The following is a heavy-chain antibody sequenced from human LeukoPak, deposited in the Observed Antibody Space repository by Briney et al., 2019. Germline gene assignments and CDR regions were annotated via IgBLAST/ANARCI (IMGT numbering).Heavy chain of an antibody. V-gene: IGHV3-23*01. J-gene: IGHJ4*02. Sequence: PGGSLRLSCAASGFTFSGYAMTWVRQAPGEGLEWVANISGPGSTTYYADSVKGRFTLSRDNSQNTLYLQMNSLRAEDTAIYYCAKGLLTKTHGISWDPFDSWGQGTLVSVSS. CDR2: ISGPGSTT. CDR3: AKGLLTKTHGISWDPFDS. CDR1: GFTFSGYA. D-gene: IGHD6-13*01.